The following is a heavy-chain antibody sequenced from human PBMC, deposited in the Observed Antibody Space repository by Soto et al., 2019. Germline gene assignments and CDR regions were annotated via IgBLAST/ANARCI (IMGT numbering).Heavy chain of an antibody. J-gene: IGHJ4*02. CDR2: IYYSGST. Sequence: QVQLQESGPGLVKPSQTLSLTCTVSGGSISSGGYYWSWIRQHPGKGLEWIGYIYYSGSTYYNPSLKSRVTISVDTSKTQFSLKLSSVTAADTAVYYCARARYCSSTSCYRGGIDYWGQGTLVTVSS. CDR3: ARARYCSSTSCYRGGIDY. D-gene: IGHD2-2*01. CDR1: GGSISSGGYY. V-gene: IGHV4-31*03.